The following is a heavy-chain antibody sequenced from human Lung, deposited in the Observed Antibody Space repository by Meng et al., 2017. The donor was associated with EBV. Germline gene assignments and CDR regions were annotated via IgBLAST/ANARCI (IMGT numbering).Heavy chain of an antibody. Sequence: HVQPLRLSFELQQARAAVRASLEASVYNVSTAPIYWVVLAHGRGFWVMCWISNTTCTTTYTQCFTRRFVFSLYTSVSTTYLQISSLKAEDTAVYYCARGGNFDPWGQGTLVTVSS. D-gene: IGHD2/OR15-2a*01. V-gene: IGHV7-4-1*02. CDR1: VYNVSTAP. J-gene: IGHJ5*02. CDR2: ISNTTCTT. CDR3: ARGGNFDP.